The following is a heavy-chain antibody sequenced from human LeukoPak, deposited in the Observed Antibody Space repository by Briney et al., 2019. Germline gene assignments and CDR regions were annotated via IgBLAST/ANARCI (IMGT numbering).Heavy chain of an antibody. J-gene: IGHJ4*02. CDR1: GGSISSSNW. CDR3: ASTPWGYCSSTSCHRFDY. V-gene: IGHV4-4*02. CDR2: IYHSGST. Sequence: PSGTLSLTCAVSGGSISSSNWWRWVREPPGKGLEWVGEIYHSGSTNYNPSLKSRVTILVDKSKNQFSLKLSSVTAADTAVYYCASTPWGYCSSTSCHRFDYWGQGTLVTVSS. D-gene: IGHD2-2*01.